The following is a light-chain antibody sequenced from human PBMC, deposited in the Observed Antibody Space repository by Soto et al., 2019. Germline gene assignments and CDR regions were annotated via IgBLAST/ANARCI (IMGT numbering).Light chain of an antibody. V-gene: IGKV2-28*01. CDR2: LGS. CDR3: MQALQTPPT. J-gene: IGKJ1*01. CDR1: QSLLHSNGYDS. Sequence: DIVLTQSPLSLPVTPGEPASISCRSSQSLLHSNGYDSLDWYLQKPGQSPQLLVYLGSNRASGVPARFSGSGSGPDFTLKISRVEADDVGVYYCMQALQTPPTFGQGTKVEIK.